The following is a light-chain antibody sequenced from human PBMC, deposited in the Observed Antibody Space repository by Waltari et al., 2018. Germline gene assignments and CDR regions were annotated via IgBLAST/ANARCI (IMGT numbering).Light chain of an antibody. Sequence: QSALTQPASVSGSPGQSITISCSGTDSDVGAYDFVSWYQQHPGKAPHLIIYEVRNRPSGISNRFSASKSGNTASLTVCGLQAEDEADYYCSSYTTSSAPGVFGTGTRVTVL. CDR2: EVR. V-gene: IGLV2-14*01. CDR3: SSYTTSSAPGV. CDR1: DSDVGAYDF. J-gene: IGLJ1*01.